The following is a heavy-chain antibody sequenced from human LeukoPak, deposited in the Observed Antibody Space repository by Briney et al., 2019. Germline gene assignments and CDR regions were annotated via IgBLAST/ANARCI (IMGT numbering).Heavy chain of an antibody. CDR3: ARVLTLDYYDTFAFDI. V-gene: IGHV1-69*04. Sequence: SVKVSCKASGGTFSSYAISWVRQAPGQGLEWMGRIIPILGIANYAQKSQGRVTITADKSTSTAYMELSSLRSEDTAVYYCARVLTLDYYDTFAFDIWGQGTMVTVSS. CDR2: IIPILGIA. J-gene: IGHJ3*02. D-gene: IGHD3-22*01. CDR1: GGTFSSYA.